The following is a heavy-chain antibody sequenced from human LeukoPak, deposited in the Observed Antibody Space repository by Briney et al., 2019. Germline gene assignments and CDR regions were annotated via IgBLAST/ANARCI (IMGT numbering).Heavy chain of an antibody. V-gene: IGHV3-30*18. J-gene: IGHJ6*02. CDR1: GFTFSSYG. CDR2: ISYDGSNK. CDR3: AKDLRTTSPPYYYYGMDV. D-gene: IGHD1-14*01. Sequence: GRSLRLSCAASGFTFSSYGMHWVRQAPSKGLEWVAVISYDGSNKYYADSVKGRFTISRDNSKNTLYLQMNSLRAEDTAVYYCAKDLRTTSPPYYYYGMDVWGQGTTVTVSS.